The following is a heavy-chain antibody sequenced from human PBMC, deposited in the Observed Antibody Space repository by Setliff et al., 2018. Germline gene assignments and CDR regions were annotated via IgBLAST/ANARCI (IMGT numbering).Heavy chain of an antibody. CDR3: AREGVDTRSSTDYRYYMDV. Sequence: ASVKVSCKASGYTFSTYYMHWVRQAPGQGLGWMGIINPSGGYANYAQKFQGRVTMTRDTSTSTVYMELSSLRSEDTAVYYCAREGVDTRSSTDYRYYMDVWGKGTTVTVSS. V-gene: IGHV1-46*01. J-gene: IGHJ6*03. CDR1: GYTFSTYY. D-gene: IGHD5-18*01. CDR2: INPSGGYA.